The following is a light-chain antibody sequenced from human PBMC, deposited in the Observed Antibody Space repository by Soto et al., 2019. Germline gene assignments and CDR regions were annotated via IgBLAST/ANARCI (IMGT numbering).Light chain of an antibody. CDR1: SSDVGGYNY. V-gene: IGLV2-14*01. CDR2: DVS. J-gene: IGLJ2*01. Sequence: QSVLTQPASVSGSPGQSITISCTGTSSDVGGYNYVSWYQQHPGKAPKLMIYDVSNRPSGVSNRFSGSKSGNTASLTISGLHAEDEADYYCSSYTSSYVVFGGGTKLTVL. CDR3: SSYTSSYVV.